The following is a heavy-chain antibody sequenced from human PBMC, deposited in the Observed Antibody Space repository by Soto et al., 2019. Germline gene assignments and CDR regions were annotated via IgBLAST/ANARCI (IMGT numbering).Heavy chain of an antibody. CDR3: ARVDEGGNSFGPLDS. J-gene: IGHJ4*02. CDR2: LDYSRLT. V-gene: IGHV4-61*01. D-gene: IGHD3-3*01. CDR1: GVSVSSDSYY. Sequence: QVQLQESGPGLVKPSETLSLTCNVSGVSVSSDSYYWTWIRQPPGKGLEWIGYLDYSRLTNYHPSLQGRVTISIDTSKNQFSLRLTSVTAADTALYYCARVDEGGNSFGPLDSWGQGTLVTVSS.